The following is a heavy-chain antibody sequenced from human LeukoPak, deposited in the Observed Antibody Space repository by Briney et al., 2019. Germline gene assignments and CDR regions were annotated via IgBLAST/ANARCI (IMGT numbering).Heavy chain of an antibody. CDR3: ARPLTGDYVDY. D-gene: IGHD1-14*01. CDR2: ISSSSSYT. V-gene: IGHV3-11*06. CDR1: GFTVSSNY. Sequence: GGSLRLSCAASGFTVSSNYMSWVRQAPGKGLEWVSYISSSSSYTNYADSVKGRFTISRDNAKNSLYLQMNSLRAEDTAVYYCARPLTGDYVDYWGQGTLVTVSS. J-gene: IGHJ4*02.